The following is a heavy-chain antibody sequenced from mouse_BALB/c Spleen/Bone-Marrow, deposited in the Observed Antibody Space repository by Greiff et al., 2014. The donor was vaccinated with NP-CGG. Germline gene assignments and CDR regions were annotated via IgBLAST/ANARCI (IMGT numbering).Heavy chain of an antibody. J-gene: IGHJ2*01. CDR3: ARVSNGADY. CDR2: IYPGDGDT. V-gene: IGHV1-80*01. Sequence: QVQLKESGAELVRPGSSVKISCKASGYAFSSYWMKWVKQRPGQGLEWIGQIYPGDGDTNYNGKFKGKATLTADKSSSTAYMQHSSLTSEDAAVYYCARVSNGADYWGQGTTLTVSS. CDR1: GYAFSSYW.